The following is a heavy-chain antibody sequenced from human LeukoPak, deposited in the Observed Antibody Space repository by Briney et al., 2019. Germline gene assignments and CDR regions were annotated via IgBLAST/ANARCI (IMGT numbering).Heavy chain of an antibody. CDR3: ARVSGYDWESSYDY. CDR1: GGSISSSTYY. CDR2: IYYSGST. D-gene: IGHD5-12*01. V-gene: IGHV4-61*05. J-gene: IGHJ4*02. Sequence: PSETLSLTCAVSGGSISSSTYYWGWIRQPPGKGLEWIGYIYYSGSTNYNPSLKSRVTISVDTSKNQFSLKLSSVTAADTAVYYCARVSGYDWESSYDYWGQGTLVTVSS.